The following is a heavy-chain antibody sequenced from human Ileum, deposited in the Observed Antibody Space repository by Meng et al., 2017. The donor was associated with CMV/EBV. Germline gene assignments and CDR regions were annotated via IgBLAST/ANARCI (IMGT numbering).Heavy chain of an antibody. CDR2: IRPDGTSA. J-gene: IGHJ4*02. CDR3: AREVRTGVGSYNY. Sequence: GVSLRLSCAASGFTFSSYWMHWVRQTPGKALVWVSCIRPDGTSAYYADSVKGRFTMSRDNAKNILYLQMNSLRAEDTAVYYCAREVRTGVGSYNYWGQGALVTVSS. CDR1: GFTFSSYW. V-gene: IGHV3-74*01. D-gene: IGHD3-10*01.